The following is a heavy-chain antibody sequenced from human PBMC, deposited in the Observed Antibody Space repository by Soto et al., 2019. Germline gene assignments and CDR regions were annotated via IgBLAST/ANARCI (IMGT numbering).Heavy chain of an antibody. CDR1: GGTFSSYA. CDR3: ARGITMVRYGTNWFDP. V-gene: IGHV1-69*01. Sequence: QVQLVQSGAEVKKPGSSVKVSCKASGGTFSSYAISWVRQAPGQGLEWMGGIIPIFGTANYAQKFQGRVTITADESTSTAYMELSSLRSDDTAVHYCARGITMVRYGTNWFDPWGQGTLVTVSS. CDR2: IIPIFGTA. D-gene: IGHD3-10*01. J-gene: IGHJ5*02.